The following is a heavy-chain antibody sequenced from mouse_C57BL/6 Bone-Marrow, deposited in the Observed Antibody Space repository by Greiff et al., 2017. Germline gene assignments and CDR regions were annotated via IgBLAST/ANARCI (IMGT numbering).Heavy chain of an antibody. Sequence: VQRVESGPGLVKPSQSLFLTCSISGFTITSGYYWFCLRQSPGKPLEWMVYSTHSGETFYNPSLQSPISITRETAKNQFFLQMNAVTTEDTAMYYCAGDRSERPWFAYWGQGTLVTVSA. J-gene: IGHJ3*01. CDR1: GFTITSGYY. V-gene: IGHV12-3*01. CDR2: STHSGET. CDR3: AGDRSERPWFAY.